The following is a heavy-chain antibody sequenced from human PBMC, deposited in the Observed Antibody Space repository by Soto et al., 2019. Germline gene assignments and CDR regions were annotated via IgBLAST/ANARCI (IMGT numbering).Heavy chain of an antibody. Sequence: QVQLVESGGGVVQPGRSLRLSCAASGFTFNKFGMHWVRQAPGKGLEWVAVISDDGNYKFYADSVKGRFTISRDISKNTLYLQMNSLRADDTGLYYCAKDEEADRSCSDEDYYQTPIDSWGQGTLVTVSS. D-gene: IGHD1-26*01. J-gene: IGHJ4*02. CDR2: ISDDGNYK. V-gene: IGHV3-30*18. CDR1: GFTFNKFG. CDR3: AKDEEADRSCSDEDYYQTPIDS.